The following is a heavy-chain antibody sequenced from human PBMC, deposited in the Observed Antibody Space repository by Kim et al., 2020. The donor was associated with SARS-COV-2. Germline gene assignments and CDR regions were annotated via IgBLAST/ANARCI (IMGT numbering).Heavy chain of an antibody. Sequence: SETLSLTCAVYGGSFSGYYWSWIRQPPGKGLEWIGEINHSGSTNYNPSLKSRVTISVDTSKNQFSLKLSSVTAADTAVYYCARGSTLVVTISRFDYWGQGTLVTVSS. CDR2: INHSGST. J-gene: IGHJ4*02. V-gene: IGHV4-34*01. CDR1: GGSFSGYY. CDR3: ARGSTLVVTISRFDY. D-gene: IGHD2-15*01.